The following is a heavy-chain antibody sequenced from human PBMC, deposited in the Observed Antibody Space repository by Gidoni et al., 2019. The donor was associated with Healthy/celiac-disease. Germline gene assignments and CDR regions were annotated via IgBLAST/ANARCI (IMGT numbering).Heavy chain of an antibody. CDR1: GFTFDDYA. J-gene: IGHJ4*02. CDR2: ISWNSGSI. D-gene: IGHD6-19*01. V-gene: IGHV3-9*01. CDR3: AKDITSYSSGWYDY. Sequence: EVQLVASGGGLVQPGRSLSLSCAASGFTFDDYAMHWVRQAPGKGLEWVSGISWNSGSIGYADSVKGRFTISRDNAKNSLYLQMNSLRAEDTALYYCAKDITSYSSGWYDYWGQGTLVTASS.